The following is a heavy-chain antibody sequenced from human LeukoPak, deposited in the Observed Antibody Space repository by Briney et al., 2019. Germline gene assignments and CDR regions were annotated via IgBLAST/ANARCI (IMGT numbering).Heavy chain of an antibody. CDR2: INYSGRT. Sequence: SETLSLTCTISGGSVTSGSYYWAWIRQPPGKGLEWIGNINYSGRTHYNPSLKSRVTIAVDTFRNQFSLKLSYVTAADTAVYYCARRTWGGSSSHSDSWGQGTLLTVSS. CDR3: ARRTWGGSSSHSDS. J-gene: IGHJ4*02. CDR1: GGSVTSGSYY. D-gene: IGHD3-16*01. V-gene: IGHV4-39*01.